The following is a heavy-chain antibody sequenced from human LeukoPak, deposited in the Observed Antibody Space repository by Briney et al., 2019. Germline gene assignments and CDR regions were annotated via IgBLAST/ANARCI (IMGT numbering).Heavy chain of an antibody. CDR3: ARGARVLKYCSGGSCYESNWFDP. CDR2: INPSGGST. D-gene: IGHD2-15*01. CDR1: GYTFTSYY. Sequence: ASVKVSCKASGYTFTSYYMHRVRQAPGQGLEWMGIINPSGGSTSYAQKFQGRVTMTRGTSTSTVYMELSSLRSEDTAVYYCARGARVLKYCSGGSCYESNWFDPWGQGTLVTVSS. V-gene: IGHV1-46*01. J-gene: IGHJ5*02.